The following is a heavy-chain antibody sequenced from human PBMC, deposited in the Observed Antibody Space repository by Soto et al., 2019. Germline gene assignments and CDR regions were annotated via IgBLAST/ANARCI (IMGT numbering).Heavy chain of an antibody. D-gene: IGHD3-10*01. J-gene: IGHJ4*02. V-gene: IGHV1-18*01. CDR2: ISPYNGNT. CDR3: ARVYGPRYFDF. Sequence: GASVKVSCKASGYTFTTYGLSWVRQAPGQGLEWMGWISPYNGNTKYGQKLQGRVTMTTDTSTNTAYMELTSLRSDDTAVYYCARVYGPRYFDFSGQGTLATVS. CDR1: GYTFTTYG.